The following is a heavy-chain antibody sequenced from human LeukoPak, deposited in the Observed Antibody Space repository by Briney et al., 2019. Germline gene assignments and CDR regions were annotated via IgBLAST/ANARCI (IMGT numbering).Heavy chain of an antibody. V-gene: IGHV3-7*01. D-gene: IGHD2-8*01. CDR2: IREDGSEK. CDR1: GFPFSSSW. CDR3: ARGPTNGQAFDY. J-gene: IGHJ4*02. Sequence: PGGSLRLSCAASGFPFSSSWMTWVRQAPGKGLEWVASIREDGSEKTSVDSVKGRFTISRDNAKNSLYLQMDSLRAEDTAVYYCARGPTNGQAFDYWGQGTLVSVSS.